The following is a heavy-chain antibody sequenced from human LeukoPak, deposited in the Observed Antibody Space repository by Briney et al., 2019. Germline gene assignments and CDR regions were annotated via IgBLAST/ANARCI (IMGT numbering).Heavy chain of an antibody. CDR1: GITFNNAW. D-gene: IGHD1-26*01. Sequence: GGSLRLSCAASGITFNNAWMSWVRQVPGKGLEWVGRIRDKTEAEPTDYAAPVKGRFTISRDDTGTTLYLQMNSLKTEDTAVYYCTTHTGTYYEIDYWGQGTLVTDSS. V-gene: IGHV3-15*01. CDR2: IRDKTEAEPT. J-gene: IGHJ4*02. CDR3: TTHTGTYYEIDY.